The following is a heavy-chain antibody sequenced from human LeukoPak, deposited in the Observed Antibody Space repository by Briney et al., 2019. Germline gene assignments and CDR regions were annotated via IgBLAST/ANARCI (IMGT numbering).Heavy chain of an antibody. Sequence: GGSLRLSCVASGFTFNTYWMSWVRQAPGKGLEWVAHIKQDGSETYYVESVKGRFTVSRDNAKNSLYLQMSSLRAEDTAVYYCTTGGDSWGQGTLLTVSS. J-gene: IGHJ4*02. V-gene: IGHV3-7*01. CDR3: TTGGDS. CDR1: GFTFNTYW. D-gene: IGHD4-17*01. CDR2: IKQDGSET.